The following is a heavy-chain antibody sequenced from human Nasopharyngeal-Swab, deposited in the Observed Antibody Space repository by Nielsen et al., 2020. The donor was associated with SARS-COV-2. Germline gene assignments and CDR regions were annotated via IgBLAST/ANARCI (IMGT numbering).Heavy chain of an antibody. D-gene: IGHD3-3*01. Sequence: SETLSLTCAASGSSISSGYYWGWIRQPPGKGLEWIGSIYHSGSTYYNPSLKSRVTISVDTSKNQFSLKLSSVTAADTAVYYCARRYGDFWSGHYFDYWGQGTLVIVSS. CDR1: GSSISSGYY. CDR3: ARRYGDFWSGHYFDY. CDR2: IYHSGST. J-gene: IGHJ4*02. V-gene: IGHV4-38-2*01.